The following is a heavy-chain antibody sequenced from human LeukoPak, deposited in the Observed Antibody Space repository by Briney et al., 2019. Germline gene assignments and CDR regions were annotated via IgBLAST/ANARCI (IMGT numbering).Heavy chain of an antibody. V-gene: IGHV3-23*01. D-gene: IGHD3-22*01. Sequence: GGSLRLSCEASGFTFSSYAMSWVRQAPGKGLGWVSGISGSGDNTYYADSVKGRFTISRDNSKNTLYVQVNSLGTEDTAAYYCAKGSYYDSSGSFYFDYWGQGTLVTVSS. J-gene: IGHJ4*02. CDR2: ISGSGDNT. CDR3: AKGSYYDSSGSFYFDY. CDR1: GFTFSSYA.